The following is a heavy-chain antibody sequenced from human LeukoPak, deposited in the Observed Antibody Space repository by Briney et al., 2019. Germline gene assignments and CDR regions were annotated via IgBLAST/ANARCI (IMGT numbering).Heavy chain of an antibody. Sequence: GGSLRLSCAASGFTVSSNYMSWVRQAPGKGLEGGSVIYSGGSTYYADSVTGRVTISRDNSNNAMYLQMNSLRAEDTAVYYCARDGHDVWYYYGMDVWGQGNTVTVSS. D-gene: IGHD5-12*01. J-gene: IGHJ6*02. V-gene: IGHV3-66*01. CDR3: ARDGHDVWYYYGMDV. CDR1: GFTVSSNY. CDR2: IYSGGST.